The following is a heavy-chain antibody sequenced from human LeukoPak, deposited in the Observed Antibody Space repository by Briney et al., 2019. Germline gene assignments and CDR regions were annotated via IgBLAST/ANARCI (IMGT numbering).Heavy chain of an antibody. CDR2: INHSGST. CDR3: ARAILDDFWSGYFGQRNVYNWFDP. Sequence: PSETLSLTCAVYGGSFSGYYWSWIRQPPGKGLEWIGEINHSGSTNYNPSLKSRVTISVDTSKSQFSLKLSSVTAADTAVYYCARAILDDFWSGYFGQRNVYNWFDPWGQGTLVTVSS. V-gene: IGHV4-34*01. CDR1: GGSFSGYY. D-gene: IGHD3-3*01. J-gene: IGHJ5*02.